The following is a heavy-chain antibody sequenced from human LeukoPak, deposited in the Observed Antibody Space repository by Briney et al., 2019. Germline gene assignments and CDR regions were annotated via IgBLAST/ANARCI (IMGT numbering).Heavy chain of an antibody. Sequence: GGSLRLSCAASGFMFSNYWMTWVRQAPGKGLEWVANIKREGSEKHYVESVKGRLTISRDNAKNLLYLKMNSLRAEDTAVYYCARLPADDSVFDHWGQGTLVTVSS. CDR1: GFMFSNYW. J-gene: IGHJ4*02. CDR2: IKREGSEK. CDR3: ARLPADDSVFDH. V-gene: IGHV3-7*01. D-gene: IGHD2-15*01.